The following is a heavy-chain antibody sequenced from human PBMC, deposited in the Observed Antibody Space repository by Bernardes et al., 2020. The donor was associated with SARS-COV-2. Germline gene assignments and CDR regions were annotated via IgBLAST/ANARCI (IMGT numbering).Heavy chain of an antibody. CDR1: GGSISSYY. V-gene: IGHV4-59*08. CDR3: ARQGLGPNFDY. CDR2: IYYSGST. J-gene: IGHJ4*02. Sequence: SDTLSLTCTVSGGSISSYYWSWIRQPPGKGLEWIGYIYYSGSTNYNPSLKSRVTISVDTSKNQFSLKLSSVTAADTAVYYCARQGLGPNFDYWGQGTLVTVSS. D-gene: IGHD7-27*01.